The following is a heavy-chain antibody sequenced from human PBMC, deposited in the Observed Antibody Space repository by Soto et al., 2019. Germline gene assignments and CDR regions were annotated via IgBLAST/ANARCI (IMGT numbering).Heavy chain of an antibody. CDR2: IIPIFGTA. V-gene: IGHV1-69*13. CDR3: ARGAIAARPHYYYYYGMDV. CDR1: GGTFSSYA. Sequence: VKVSCKASGGTFSSYAISWVRQAPGQGLEWMGGIIPIFGTANYAQKFQGRVTITADKSTSTAYMELSSLRSEDTAVYYCARGAIAARPHYYYYYGMDVWGQGTTVTVSS. J-gene: IGHJ6*02. D-gene: IGHD6-13*01.